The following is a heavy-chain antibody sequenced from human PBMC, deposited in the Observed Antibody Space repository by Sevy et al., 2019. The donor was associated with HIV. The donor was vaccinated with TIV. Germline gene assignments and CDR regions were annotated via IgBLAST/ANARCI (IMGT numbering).Heavy chain of an antibody. CDR1: GYTFSTYY. Sequence: ASVKVSCKTSGYTFSTYYIYWVRQAPGQGLEWIGIFDPTGGSRSYAQRFQGRLTMTGDMSTSTAYMELSSLTSEDTAVYYCARDRDVSGNYLEYFYYAMDVWGQGTTVTVSS. CDR2: FDPTGGSR. V-gene: IGHV1-46*01. CDR3: ARDRDVSGNYLEYFYYAMDV. D-gene: IGHD1-26*01. J-gene: IGHJ6*02.